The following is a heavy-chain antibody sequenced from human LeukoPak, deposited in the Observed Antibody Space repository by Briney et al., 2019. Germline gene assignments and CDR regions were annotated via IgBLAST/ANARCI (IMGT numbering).Heavy chain of an antibody. CDR1: GFTFSSYA. Sequence: GGSLRLSCAASGFTFSSYAMHWVRQAPGKGLEYVSAINNNGGSTYYANSMKGRFTISRDNSKNTLYLQMGSLRAEDMAVYYCARYRAAVGFDYWGQGTLVTVSS. D-gene: IGHD6-13*01. J-gene: IGHJ4*02. CDR3: ARYRAAVGFDY. V-gene: IGHV3-64*01. CDR2: INNNGGST.